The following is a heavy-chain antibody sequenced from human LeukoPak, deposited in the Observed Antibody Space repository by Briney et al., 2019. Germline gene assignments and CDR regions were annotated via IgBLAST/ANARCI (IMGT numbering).Heavy chain of an antibody. CDR2: ISAYNGNT. Sequence: ASVTVSYKASGYTFTNYGISWVRQAPGQGLEWMGWISAYNGNTNYAQKLQGRVTMTTDTSTSTAYMELRSLRSDDTAVYYCASMVRYYYYMDVWGKGTTVTVSS. CDR1: GYTFTNYG. D-gene: IGHD3-10*01. CDR3: ASMVRYYYYMDV. V-gene: IGHV1-18*01. J-gene: IGHJ6*03.